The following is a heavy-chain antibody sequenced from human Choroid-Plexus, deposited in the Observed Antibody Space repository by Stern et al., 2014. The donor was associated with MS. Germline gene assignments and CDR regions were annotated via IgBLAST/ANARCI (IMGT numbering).Heavy chain of an antibody. D-gene: IGHD3-3*01. CDR1: GFTFGNYW. CDR2: ITEDGTEK. Sequence: EVQLLQSGGGLVQPGGSLTISCTAAGFTFGNYWMTWVRQAPGKGLEWVANITEDGTEKNYVDSGKGRFTISRDNARNSLYLQMNSLRVEDTALYYCARVYNTIYGIVTQRGSGMDVWGQGTTVIVSS. CDR3: ARVYNTIYGIVTQRGSGMDV. J-gene: IGHJ6*02. V-gene: IGHV3-7*01.